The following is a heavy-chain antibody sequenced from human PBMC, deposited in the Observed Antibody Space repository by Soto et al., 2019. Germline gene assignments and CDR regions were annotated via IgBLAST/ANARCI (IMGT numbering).Heavy chain of an antibody. D-gene: IGHD5-18*01. V-gene: IGHV4-4*02. CDR1: SGSISSNS. J-gene: IGHJ5*02. CDR3: SSQTYSYAWHH. Sequence: SETLSLTCAVSSGSISSNSWSWVRQPPGKGLEWIGEIYHSGSTNYNPSLKSRVTISVDKSKNHFSLDLSSVTAADTAVYYCSSQTYSYAWHHWGQGTQVTVSS. CDR2: IYHSGST.